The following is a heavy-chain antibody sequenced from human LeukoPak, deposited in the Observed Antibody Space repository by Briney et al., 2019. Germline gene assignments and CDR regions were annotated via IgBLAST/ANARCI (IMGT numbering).Heavy chain of an antibody. D-gene: IGHD4-11*01. J-gene: IGHJ3*02. V-gene: IGHV4-39*01. CDR1: GGSISSSASY. CDR2: IYYSGST. CDR3: ARQAIQYLSDAFDI. Sequence: SETLSLTCTVSGGSISSSASYWGWIRQSPGKGLEWIGNIYYSGSTYYNPSLKSRVTISVDTSRNQFSLKLISVTAADTAVYYCARQAIQYLSDAFDIWGQGTMVTVSS.